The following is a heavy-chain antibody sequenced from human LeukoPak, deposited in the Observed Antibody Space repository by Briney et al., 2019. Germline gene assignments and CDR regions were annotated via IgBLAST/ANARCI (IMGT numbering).Heavy chain of an antibody. Sequence: ASVKVSCKASGYIFTSYYIHWVRQAPGQGLEWMGIINPSGGNTRYAQNFQGRVTMTRDMSTSTVYMELSRLRSEDTAVYYCAKGLGYYYYMDVWGKGTTVTVSS. CDR3: AKGLGYYYYMDV. CDR1: GYIFTSYY. V-gene: IGHV1-46*01. CDR2: INPSGGNT. J-gene: IGHJ6*03.